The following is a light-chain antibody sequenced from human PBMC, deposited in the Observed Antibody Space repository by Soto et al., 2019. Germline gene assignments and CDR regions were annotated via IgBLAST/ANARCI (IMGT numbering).Light chain of an antibody. Sequence: QSALTQPASVSGSPGQSITISCTGTSSDVGGYNYVSWYQQHPGKAPKLMIYDVSNRPSGVSNRFSGSKSGNTASLTISGLQAEYEAVYYCSSYTSSSTLVVFGGGTKLTVL. J-gene: IGLJ2*01. V-gene: IGLV2-14*01. CDR3: SSYTSSSTLVV. CDR2: DVS. CDR1: SSDVGGYNY.